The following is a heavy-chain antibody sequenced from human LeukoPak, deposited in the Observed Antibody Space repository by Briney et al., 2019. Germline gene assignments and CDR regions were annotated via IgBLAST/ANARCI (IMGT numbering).Heavy chain of an antibody. J-gene: IGHJ4*02. V-gene: IGHV1-3*01. Sequence: ASVNVSCKASGYTFTSYAMHWVRQAPGQRLEWMGWINAGNGNTKYSQKFQGRVTITRGTSASTAYMELSSLRSEDTAVYYCAGHYDILTGLDYWGQGTLVTVSS. CDR3: AGHYDILTGLDY. D-gene: IGHD3-9*01. CDR2: INAGNGNT. CDR1: GYTFTSYA.